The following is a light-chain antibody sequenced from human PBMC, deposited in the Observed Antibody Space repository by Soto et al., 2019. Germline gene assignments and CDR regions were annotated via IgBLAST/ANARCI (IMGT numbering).Light chain of an antibody. Sequence: EIVLTQSPGTLSLSPGERATLSCRASQSVNSRYLAWYQQKPGQAPRLLIYGASSRATGIPDRFSGSVSGTDFSLTISRLEPEDFAVYYFQQYTLSRCTFGPGNKVDIK. CDR2: GAS. V-gene: IGKV3-20*01. CDR1: QSVNSRY. CDR3: QQYTLSRCT. J-gene: IGKJ3*01.